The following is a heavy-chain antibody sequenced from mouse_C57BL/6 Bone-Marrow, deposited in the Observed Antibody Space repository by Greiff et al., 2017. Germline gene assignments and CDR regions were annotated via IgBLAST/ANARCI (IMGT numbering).Heavy chain of an antibody. CDR1: GYTFTSYW. V-gene: IGHV1-52*01. CDR3: ARDCYGSSSHWYFDV. J-gene: IGHJ1*03. CDR2: IDPSDSET. Sequence: QVQLQQPGAELVRPGSSVKLSCKASGYTFTSYWMHWVKQRPIQGLEWIGNIDPSDSETHYNPKFKDKATLTVDKSSSTAYMQLSSLTSEDSAVYYCARDCYGSSSHWYFDVWGTGTTVTVSS. D-gene: IGHD1-1*01.